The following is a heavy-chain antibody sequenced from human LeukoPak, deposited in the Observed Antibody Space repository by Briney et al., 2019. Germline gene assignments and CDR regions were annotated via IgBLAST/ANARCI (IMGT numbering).Heavy chain of an antibody. CDR2: ISGSGGST. CDR3: AKGYDFWSGYYHDDAFDI. J-gene: IGHJ3*02. Sequence: GGSLRLSCAASGFTFSSYAMSWVRQAPGKGLEGVSAISGSGGSTYYADSVKGRFTISRDNSKNTLYLQMNSLRAEDTAVYYCAKGYDFWSGYYHDDAFDIWGQGTMVTVSS. CDR1: GFTFSSYA. V-gene: IGHV3-23*01. D-gene: IGHD3-3*01.